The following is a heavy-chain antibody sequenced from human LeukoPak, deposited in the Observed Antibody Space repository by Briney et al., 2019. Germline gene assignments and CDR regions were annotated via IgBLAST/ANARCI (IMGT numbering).Heavy chain of an antibody. J-gene: IGHJ5*02. CDR3: ARERGLNYGDHNWFDP. D-gene: IGHD4-17*01. V-gene: IGHV1-69*13. Sequence: SVKVSCKASGGTFSSYAISWVRQAPGQGLEWMGGIIPIFGTANYAQKFQGRVTITADESTSTAYMELSSLRSEDTAVYYCARERGLNYGDHNWFDPWGQGTLVTVSS. CDR1: GGTFSSYA. CDR2: IIPIFGTA.